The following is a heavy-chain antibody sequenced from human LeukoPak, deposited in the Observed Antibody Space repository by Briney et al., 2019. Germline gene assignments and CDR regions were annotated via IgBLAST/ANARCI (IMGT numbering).Heavy chain of an antibody. CDR3: ARGSSGWHLKDAFDI. Sequence: GGSLRLSCAASGFTFSTYWMHWVRQAPGKGLVWVSRINSDGSSTSYADSVKGRFTISRDNSKNTLYLQMGSLRAEDMAVYYCARGSSGWHLKDAFDIWGQGTMVTVSS. D-gene: IGHD6-19*01. CDR1: GFTFSTYW. J-gene: IGHJ3*02. CDR2: INSDGSST. V-gene: IGHV3-74*01.